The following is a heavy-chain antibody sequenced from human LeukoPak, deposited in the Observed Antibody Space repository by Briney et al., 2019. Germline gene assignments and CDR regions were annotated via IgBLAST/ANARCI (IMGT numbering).Heavy chain of an antibody. CDR1: GGSFSNYA. CDR2: IIPMRDIT. J-gene: IGHJ5*02. Sequence: GSSVTVSCKTSGGSFSNYAITWVRQAPGQGLEWMGRIIPMRDITNYAQNFQDRVTITADKSTTAVYMEVNSLISEDMAVYFCARGPYDGTYYFDPWGQGTLVTVSS. CDR3: ARGPYDGTYYFDP. V-gene: IGHV1-69*04. D-gene: IGHD1-26*01.